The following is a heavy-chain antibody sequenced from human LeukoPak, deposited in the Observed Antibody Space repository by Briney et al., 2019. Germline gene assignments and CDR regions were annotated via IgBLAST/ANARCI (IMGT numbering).Heavy chain of an antibody. CDR2: ISGSGGNT. CDR1: GFTFSSYA. Sequence: GGSLRLSCAASGFTFSSYAMSWVRQAPGQGLEWVSGISGSGGNTYYADSVKGRFTISRYNSRNTLYLQMNSLRAEDTAVYYCAKALSSSFYYFDLGGRGTLVTVSS. D-gene: IGHD3-16*02. V-gene: IGHV3-23*01. CDR3: AKALSSSFYYFDL. J-gene: IGHJ2*01.